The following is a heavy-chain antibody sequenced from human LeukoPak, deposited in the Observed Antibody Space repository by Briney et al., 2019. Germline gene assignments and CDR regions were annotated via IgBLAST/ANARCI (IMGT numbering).Heavy chain of an antibody. D-gene: IGHD3-10*01. V-gene: IGHV4-61*01. CDR1: GGSISSSSYY. J-gene: IGHJ6*03. CDR3: ARDMDYYGSGTYRGYYYYMDI. CDR2: IYYSGST. Sequence: SETLSLTCTVSGGSISSSSYYWGWIRQPPGKGLEWIGSIYYSGSTNSKPSLKSRVTISIDTSKNQFSLKLRSVTAADTAVYYCARDMDYYGSGTYRGYYYYMDIWGKGTTVTVSS.